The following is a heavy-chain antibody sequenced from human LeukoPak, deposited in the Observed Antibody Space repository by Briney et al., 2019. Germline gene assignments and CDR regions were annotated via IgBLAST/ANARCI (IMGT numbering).Heavy chain of an antibody. V-gene: IGHV3-7*01. CDR3: ARDSGGGYYGY. D-gene: IGHD3-22*01. J-gene: IGHJ4*02. CDR2: IKQDGSEK. Sequence: GGSLRLSRAASGFTFSSYWMSWVRQAPGKGLEWVANIKQDGSEKYYADSVKGRFTISRDNAKNSLYLQMNSLRAEDTAAYYCARDSGGGYYGYWGQGTLVTVSS. CDR1: GFTFSSYW.